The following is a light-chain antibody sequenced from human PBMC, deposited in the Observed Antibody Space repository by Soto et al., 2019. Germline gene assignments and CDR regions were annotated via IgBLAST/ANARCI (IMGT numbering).Light chain of an antibody. CDR3: QQYNNWPPWT. V-gene: IGKV3-15*01. Sequence: EIVMTQSPATLSVSPGERATLSCRASQSISYNVAWYQQKPGQAPRLLIYDASTRATGIPARFSGSGSGTEFTLTISSLQSGDFAAYYCQQYNNWPPWTFGQGTRVEIK. CDR1: QSISYN. J-gene: IGKJ1*01. CDR2: DAS.